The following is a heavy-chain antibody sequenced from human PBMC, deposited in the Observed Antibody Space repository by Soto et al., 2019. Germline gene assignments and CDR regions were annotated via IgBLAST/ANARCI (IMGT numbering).Heavy chain of an antibody. CDR3: ARAYGSGSYYLDY. CDR2: INPNSGGT. CDR1: GYTFTGYY. J-gene: IGHJ4*02. Sequence: QVPLVQSGAEVKKPGASVKVSCKASGYTFTGYYMHWVRQAPGQGLEWMGWINPNSGGTNYAQKFQGWVTMTRDTSISTAYMELSRLRSDDTAVYYCARAYGSGSYYLDYWGQGTLVTVSS. D-gene: IGHD3-10*01. V-gene: IGHV1-2*04.